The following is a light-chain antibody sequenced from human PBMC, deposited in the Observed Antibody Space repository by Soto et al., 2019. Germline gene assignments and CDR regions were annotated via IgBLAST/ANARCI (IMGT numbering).Light chain of an antibody. CDR1: QSVSSK. CDR3: QQYGSSPLT. V-gene: IGKV3-15*01. CDR2: GAS. J-gene: IGKJ1*01. Sequence: EIVMTQSPATLSVSPGEGATLSCRASQSVSSKLAWYQQKPGQAPRLLIYGASTRATGIPARFSGSGSGTEFTLIISSLQSEDFAVYYCQQYGSSPLTFGQGTKVDIK.